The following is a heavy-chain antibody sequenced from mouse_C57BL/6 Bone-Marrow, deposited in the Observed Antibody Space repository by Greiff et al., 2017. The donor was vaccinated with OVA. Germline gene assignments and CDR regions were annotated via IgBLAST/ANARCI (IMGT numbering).Heavy chain of an antibody. V-gene: IGHV2-9*01. CDR3: AKHNGSSYVDYAMDY. CDR2: IWGGGST. CDR1: GFSLTSYG. J-gene: IGHJ4*01. Sequence: VKLKESGPGLVAPSQSLSISCTVSGFSLTSYGVDWVRQPPGKGLEWLGVIWGGGSTNYNSAPMSRLGICKDNSKSQVFSKINNLQTDDTAMYYCAKHNGSSYVDYAMDYWGQGTSVTVSS. D-gene: IGHD1-1*01.